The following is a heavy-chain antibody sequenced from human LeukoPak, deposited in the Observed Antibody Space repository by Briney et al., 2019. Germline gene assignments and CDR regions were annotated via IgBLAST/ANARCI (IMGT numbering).Heavy chain of an antibody. CDR3: VVGGSPGY. CDR2: ISTDGYTT. J-gene: IGHJ4*02. Sequence: GGSMRLSCAASGLAFSAYKMLWVRQAPRKGLVWVSRISTDGYTTDYADFVQGRFTSSRDNTKNTWSLEMNSLRAEDTAVYYCVVGGSPGYWGQGTLVTVSS. D-gene: IGHD2-15*01. V-gene: IGHV3-74*01. CDR1: GLAFSAYK.